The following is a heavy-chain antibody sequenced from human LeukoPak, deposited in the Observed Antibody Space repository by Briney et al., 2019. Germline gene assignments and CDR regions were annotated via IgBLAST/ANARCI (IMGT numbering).Heavy chain of an antibody. J-gene: IGHJ6*03. D-gene: IGHD3-16*01. CDR3: ARDNALPAADDGGGDYYYYMDV. V-gene: IGHV1-18*01. Sequence: ASVKVSCKASGYTFTSYGISWVRQAPGQGLEWMGWISAYNGNTNYAQKLQGGVTMTTDTSTSTAYMELRSLRSDDTAVYYCARDNALPAADDGGGDYYYYMDVWGKGTTVTISS. CDR1: GYTFTSYG. CDR2: ISAYNGNT.